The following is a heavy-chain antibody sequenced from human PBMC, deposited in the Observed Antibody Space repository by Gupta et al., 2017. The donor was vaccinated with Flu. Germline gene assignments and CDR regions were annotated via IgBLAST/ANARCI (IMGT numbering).Heavy chain of an antibody. CDR2: LDRTSTYK. CDR1: GFTFSSHS. V-gene: IGHV3-21*01. J-gene: IGHJ4*02. D-gene: IGHD4-23*01. Sequence: EVQLVASGGGLVKPGGSLKLSCTASGFTFSSHSMVWVRQAPGTGLDWVSSLDRTSTYKYYAKSVKGIFTISRDNAKNSLYLQMNSLTAEDTAVYYCARGNLGDWAYWGQGTLVTVSS. CDR3: ARGNLGDWAY.